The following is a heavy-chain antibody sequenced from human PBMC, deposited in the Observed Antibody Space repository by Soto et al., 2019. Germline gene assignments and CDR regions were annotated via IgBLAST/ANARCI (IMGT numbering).Heavy chain of an antibody. Sequence: GGSLRLSCAVSGFSFRRYGFHWVRDPPGKGLEWVAVISPKGHSDSVEGRFTISRDNSKDTLYLQMNNLRAEDTAVYYCARDDAFGSKNAFDLLGQGTMVTVSS. CDR3: ARDDAFGSKNAFDL. J-gene: IGHJ3*01. CDR2: ISPK. CDR1: GFSFRRYG. V-gene: IGHV3-33*01. D-gene: IGHD1-26*01.